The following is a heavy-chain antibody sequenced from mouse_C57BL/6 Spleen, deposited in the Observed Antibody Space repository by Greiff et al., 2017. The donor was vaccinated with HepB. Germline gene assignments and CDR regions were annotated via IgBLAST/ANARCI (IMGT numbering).Heavy chain of an antibody. J-gene: IGHJ1*03. Sequence: EVKLQQSGPGLVKPSQSLSLTCSVTGYSITSGYYWNWIRQFPGNKLEWMGYISYDGSNNYNPSLKNRIPITRDTSKNQFFLKLNSVTTEDTATYYCARSYGSSLYWYFDVWGTGTTVTVSS. CDR1: GYSITSGYY. CDR2: ISYDGSN. D-gene: IGHD1-1*01. CDR3: ARSYGSSLYWYFDV. V-gene: IGHV3-6*01.